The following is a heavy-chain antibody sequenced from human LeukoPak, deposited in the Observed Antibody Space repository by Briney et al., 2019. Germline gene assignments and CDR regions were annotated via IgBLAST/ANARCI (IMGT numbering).Heavy chain of an antibody. Sequence: GESLRLSCAASGFTFNSYAFNWVRQAPGKGLEWVSYISSSSNVIYYTGSVKGRFTISRDNARNLLSLQMNSLRAEDTAVYYCARGDPIYDFWSGGDYWGQGSLVTVSS. CDR3: ARGDPIYDFWSGGDY. V-gene: IGHV3-48*01. J-gene: IGHJ4*02. CDR1: GFTFNSYA. D-gene: IGHD3-3*01. CDR2: ISSSSNVI.